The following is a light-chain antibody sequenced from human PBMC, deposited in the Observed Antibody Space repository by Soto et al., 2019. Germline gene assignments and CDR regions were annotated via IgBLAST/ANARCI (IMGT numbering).Light chain of an antibody. V-gene: IGKV3-20*01. CDR2: GTS. Sequence: EIVLTQSPGTQSLSPGETATLSCRASQRVGGNNLAWYHQKPGQTPRLLIYGTSSRATGIPDRFSGSGSGTDFTPTISRLEPEDFAVYYCQQYDNSITFGQGTRLEIE. CDR3: QQYDNSIT. J-gene: IGKJ5*01. CDR1: QRVGGNN.